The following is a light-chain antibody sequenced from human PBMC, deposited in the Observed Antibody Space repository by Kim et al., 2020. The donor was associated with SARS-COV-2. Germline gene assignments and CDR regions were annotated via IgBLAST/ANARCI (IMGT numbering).Light chain of an antibody. CDR1: SLRTYY. CDR2: GKN. CDR3: NSRDSNDNGV. V-gene: IGLV3-19*01. J-gene: IGLJ2*01. Sequence: AMGQTVRFTCRGDSLRTYYAGWYQQKPGQAPILVLYGKNNRPSGIPDRFSGCSSGNTASLTVTGAQAVNEADYYCNSRDSNDNGVFGGGTQLTVL.